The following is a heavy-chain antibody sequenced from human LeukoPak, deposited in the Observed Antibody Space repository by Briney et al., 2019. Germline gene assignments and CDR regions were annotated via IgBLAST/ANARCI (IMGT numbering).Heavy chain of an antibody. CDR1: GFTFSDYY. J-gene: IGHJ3*02. V-gene: IGHV3-11*01. CDR2: ISSSGSTI. Sequence: GSLRLSCAASGFTFSDYYMSWIRQAPGKGLEWVSYISSSGSTIYYADSVKGRFTISRDNAKNSLYLQMNSLRAEDTAVYYCARVFDSSGYYYVGAFDIWGQGTMLTVSS. D-gene: IGHD3-22*01. CDR3: ARVFDSSGYYYVGAFDI.